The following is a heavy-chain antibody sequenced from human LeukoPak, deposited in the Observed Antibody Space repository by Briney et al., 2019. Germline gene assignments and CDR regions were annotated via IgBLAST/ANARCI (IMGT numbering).Heavy chain of an antibody. CDR1: GFTFRTYG. Sequence: GGSLRLSCATSGFTFRTYGMHWVRQTPGKGLEWVALISYDGSNKYYADSVKGRFTISRDNSKNTLYLQMNSLRPEDTAVYYCAKELKPMIVVADLFDYWGQGTLVTVSS. CDR3: AKELKPMIVVADLFDY. D-gene: IGHD3-22*01. V-gene: IGHV3-30*18. J-gene: IGHJ4*02. CDR2: ISYDGSNK.